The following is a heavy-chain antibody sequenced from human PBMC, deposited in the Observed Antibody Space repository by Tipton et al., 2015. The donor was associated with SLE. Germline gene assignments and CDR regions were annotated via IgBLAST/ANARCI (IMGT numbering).Heavy chain of an antibody. D-gene: IGHD1-26*01. J-gene: IGHJ4*02. V-gene: IGHV4-61*08. Sequence: LRLSCTVSGGSISSGGYYWSWIRQTPGKGLEWIGYIHYSGSTNCAPSLKSRVTISVDTSKNQFSLNLRSVTAADTAVYYCARDLYGGATRLDYWGQGTLVTVSS. CDR3: ARDLYGGATRLDY. CDR1: GGSISSGGYY. CDR2: IHYSGST.